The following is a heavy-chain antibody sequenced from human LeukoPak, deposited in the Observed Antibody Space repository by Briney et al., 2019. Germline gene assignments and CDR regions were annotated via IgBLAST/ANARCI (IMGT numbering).Heavy chain of an antibody. Sequence: ASVKVSCKASGYTFTSYYMHWVRQAPGQGLEWMGIINPSGGSTSYAQKFQGRVTMTRDTSTSTVYMELSSLRAEDTAVYYCAREYEGYCSGGSCFRGTYNWFDPWGQGTLVTVSS. J-gene: IGHJ5*02. CDR2: INPSGGST. CDR1: GYTFTSYY. V-gene: IGHV1-46*01. D-gene: IGHD2-15*01. CDR3: AREYEGYCSGGSCFRGTYNWFDP.